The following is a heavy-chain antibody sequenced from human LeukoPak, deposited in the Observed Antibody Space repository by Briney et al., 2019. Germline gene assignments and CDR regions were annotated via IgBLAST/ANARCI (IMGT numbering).Heavy chain of an antibody. CDR2: INHSGST. CDR1: GGSLSSSNYY. Sequence: SETLSLACTVSGGSLSSSNYYWGWIRQPPGKGLEWIGEINHSGSTNYNPSLKSRVTMSADRSKNQFSLKLSSVTAADTALYYCARTNSGDYAWFDPWGQGTLVTVSS. V-gene: IGHV4-39*07. D-gene: IGHD4-17*01. CDR3: ARTNSGDYAWFDP. J-gene: IGHJ5*02.